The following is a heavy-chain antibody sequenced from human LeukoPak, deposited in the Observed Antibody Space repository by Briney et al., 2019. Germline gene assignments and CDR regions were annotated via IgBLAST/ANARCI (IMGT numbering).Heavy chain of an antibody. CDR2: VSGDRGRT. V-gene: IGHV3-7*01. D-gene: IGHD1-1*01. Sequence: GGSLRLSCAVSGFTFSRHWMHWVRQAPGKGLGCVAKVSGDRGRTDYVESANGRFAVSRDNARNSLHLDMSSLRADDTAVYYCVRGTFDWKGVDFWGQGSVVTVSS. CDR3: VRGTFDWKGVDF. CDR1: GFTFSRHW. J-gene: IGHJ4*02.